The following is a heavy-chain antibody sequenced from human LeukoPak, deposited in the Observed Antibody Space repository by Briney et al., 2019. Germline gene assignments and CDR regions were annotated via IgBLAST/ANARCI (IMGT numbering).Heavy chain of an antibody. CDR3: ARGIAAAGYDAFDI. J-gene: IGHJ3*02. CDR1: GFTFSSYA. V-gene: IGHV3-53*01. CDR2: IYSGGST. Sequence: GGSLRLSCAASGFTFSSYAMSWVRQAPGKGLEWVSVIYSGGSTYYADSVKGRFTISRDNSKNTLYLQMNSLRAEDTAVYYCARGIAAAGYDAFDIWGQGTMVTVSS. D-gene: IGHD6-13*01.